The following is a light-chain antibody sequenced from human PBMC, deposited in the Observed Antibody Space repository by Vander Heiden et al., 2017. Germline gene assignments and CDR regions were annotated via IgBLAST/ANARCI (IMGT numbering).Light chain of an antibody. J-gene: IGKJ1*01. CDR2: DAS. Sequence: DIQMTQSPSSLSASAGNRVTITGRASQNILIYLAWYQQKPGRAPQVLISDASTMQSGVPSRFSGSGYGTEFNLTISSLQPGDFATYYCQQYYANSGTFGQGTKVDIK. CDR1: QNILIY. V-gene: IGKV1-5*01. CDR3: QQYYANSGT.